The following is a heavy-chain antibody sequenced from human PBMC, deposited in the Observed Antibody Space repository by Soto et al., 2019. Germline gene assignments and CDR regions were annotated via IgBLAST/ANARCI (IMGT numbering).Heavy chain of an antibody. V-gene: IGHV3-30*03. D-gene: IGHD6-19*01. CDR2: VSHDAGST. CDR1: AFSNYA. J-gene: IGHJ5*02. CDR3: ARGGWLDRYNAPLYS. Sequence: HPGGSLRLSCGASAFSNYAIHWVRQAPGEGLEWVGIVSHDAGSTYTADSVQGHFSISRDTSNSTVYLHMTSLRPEDSGLYCCARGGWLDRYNAPLYSWGQGSLVTVSS.